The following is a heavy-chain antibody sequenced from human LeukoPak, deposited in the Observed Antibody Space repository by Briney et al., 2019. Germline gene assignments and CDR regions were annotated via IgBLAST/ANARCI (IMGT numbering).Heavy chain of an antibody. D-gene: IGHD6-19*01. CDR1: GYTFTSYD. J-gene: IGHJ4*02. Sequence: GASVKVSCKASGYTFTSYDINWVRQATGQGLEWMGGMNPNSGNTGYAQKFQGRVTMTRNTSISTAYMELSSLRSEDTAVYYCARRSGIAVAAVGYWGQGTLVTVSS. CDR3: ARRSGIAVAAVGY. V-gene: IGHV1-8*01. CDR2: MNPNSGNT.